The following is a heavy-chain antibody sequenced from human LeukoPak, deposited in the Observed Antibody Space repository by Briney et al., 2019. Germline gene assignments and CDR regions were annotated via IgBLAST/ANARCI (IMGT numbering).Heavy chain of an antibody. D-gene: IGHD5-12*01. CDR3: ARAKSPLNIVATMSDY. Sequence: PGGSLRLSCAASGFTFSSYSMNWVRQAPGKGLEWVSSISSSSSYIYYADSVKGRFTISRDNAKNSLYLQMNSLRAEDTAVYYCARAKSPLNIVATMSDYWGQGTLVTVSS. J-gene: IGHJ4*02. CDR2: ISSSSSYI. V-gene: IGHV3-21*01. CDR1: GFTFSSYS.